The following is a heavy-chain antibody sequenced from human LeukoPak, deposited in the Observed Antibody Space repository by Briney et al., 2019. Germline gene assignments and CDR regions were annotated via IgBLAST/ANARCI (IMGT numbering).Heavy chain of an antibody. V-gene: IGHV3-7*01. CDR1: GFTFSNHW. D-gene: IGHD3-3*01. J-gene: IGHJ4*02. Sequence: GGSLRLSCAASGFTFSNHWMSWVRQGPGKGLEWVANIKQDGSEKYYVDSVKGRFSISRDDTKNSLYLQLNSLRAEDTAVYYCAREGLRFLEWSSYYFDYWGLGTLVTVSS. CDR2: IKQDGSEK. CDR3: AREGLRFLEWSSYYFDY.